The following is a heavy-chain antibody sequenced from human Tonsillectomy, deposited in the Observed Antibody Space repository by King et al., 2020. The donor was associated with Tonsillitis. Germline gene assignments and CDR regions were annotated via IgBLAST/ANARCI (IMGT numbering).Heavy chain of an antibody. CDR1: GFIFSNHD. V-gene: IGHV3-33*08. Sequence: VQLVESGGGVVQPGRSLRLSCVASGFIFSNHDMHWVRQAPGKGLEWVAVIWYDGSDRYYVDSVKGRFTIARDNSRNTVLLQMLSPTVEDTAIYYCARGPRPSSGYYMDVWGKGTMVTVSS. D-gene: IGHD3-10*01. CDR3: ARGPRPSSGYYMDV. CDR2: IWYDGSDR. J-gene: IGHJ6*03.